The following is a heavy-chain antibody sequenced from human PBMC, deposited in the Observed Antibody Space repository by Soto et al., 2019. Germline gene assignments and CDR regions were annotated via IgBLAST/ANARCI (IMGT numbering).Heavy chain of an antibody. CDR1: GYTFSNYG. CDR3: ARDPGFGFGYSYAFAMDA. J-gene: IGHJ6*02. CDR2: ISGYNGNT. V-gene: IGHV1-18*01. D-gene: IGHD5-18*01. Sequence: QVRLVQSGAEVKKPGASVKVSCKASGYTFSNYGISWVRQGPGQGLEWMGWISGYNGNTHYEEKVQDRIKMTTDTSTSTTYLELRSLRSDDTAVYFCARDPGFGFGYSYAFAMDAWGQGTTVTVSS.